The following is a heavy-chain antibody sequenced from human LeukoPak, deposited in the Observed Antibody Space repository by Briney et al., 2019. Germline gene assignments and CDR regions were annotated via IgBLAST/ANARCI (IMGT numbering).Heavy chain of an antibody. CDR3: TRERIQLWPTYTGDAYGS. CDR1: VFTFTSYE. D-gene: IGHD5-18*01. J-gene: IGHJ3*02. V-gene: IGHV3-48*03. Sequence: GGSLRLSCAPSVFTFTSYEMNWGRQAPGKGLEWVSYISSSGSTIYYADSVKGRFTISRDNAKNSLYLQMNSLRAEDTAVYYCTRERIQLWPTYTGDAYGSSRQGTMVTVSS. CDR2: ISSSGSTI.